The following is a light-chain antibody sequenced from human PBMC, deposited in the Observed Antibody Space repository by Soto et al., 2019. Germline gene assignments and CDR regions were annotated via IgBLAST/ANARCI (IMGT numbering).Light chain of an antibody. J-gene: IGLJ1*01. CDR2: EGS. CDR3: CSFATGATFV. Sequence: QPVLTQPASVSGSPGQSITISCTGTNSDVGNYNLVSWYQQHPGKAPKFMIYEGSKRPSGVSDRFSGSKSGNTASLTISGLQAEDEADYYCCSFATGATFVFGTGTKVTVL. CDR1: NSDVGNYNL. V-gene: IGLV2-23*01.